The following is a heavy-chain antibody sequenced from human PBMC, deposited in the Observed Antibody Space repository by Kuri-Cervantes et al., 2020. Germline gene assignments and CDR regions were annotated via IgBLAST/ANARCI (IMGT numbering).Heavy chain of an antibody. D-gene: IGHD6-19*01. Sequence: GSLRLSCSVSGASISSYYWTWIRQPPGQGLEWIGYIYYTGDTNYNPSLKSRVTISVDTSKNQFSLKLSSVTAADTAVYYCARGYSSGWYGYWGQGTLVTVSS. CDR2: IYYTGDT. J-gene: IGHJ4*02. V-gene: IGHV4-59*12. CDR3: ARGYSSGWYGY. CDR1: GASISSYY.